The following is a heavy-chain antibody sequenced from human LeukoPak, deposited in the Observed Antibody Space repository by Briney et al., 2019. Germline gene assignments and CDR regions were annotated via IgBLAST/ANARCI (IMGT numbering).Heavy chain of an antibody. CDR1: GGSISSSSYY. D-gene: IGHD2-2*01. CDR3: ARAPPQFIVVVPPIIGGMDV. V-gene: IGHV4-39*07. J-gene: IGHJ6*02. Sequence: SETLSLTCTVSGGSISSSSYYWGWIRQPPGKGLEWIGSIYYSGSTYYNPSLKSRVTISVDTSKNQFSLKLSSVTAADTAVYYCARAPPQFIVVVPPIIGGMDVWGQGTTVTVSS. CDR2: IYYSGST.